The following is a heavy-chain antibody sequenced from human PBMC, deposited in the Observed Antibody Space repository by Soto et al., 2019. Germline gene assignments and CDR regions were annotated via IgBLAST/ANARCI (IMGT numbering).Heavy chain of an antibody. J-gene: IGHJ4*02. V-gene: IGHV3-30*03. CDR3: ARDPDLIEAAGNYFDY. CDR2: ISYDGSNK. D-gene: IGHD6-13*01. CDR1: GFTFSSYG. Sequence: PGGSLRLSCAASGFTFSSYGMHWVRQAPGKGLEWVAVISYDGSNKYYADSVKGRFTISRDNSKNTLYLQMTSLRLEDTALYYCARDPDLIEAAGNYFDYWGQGTLVTVSS.